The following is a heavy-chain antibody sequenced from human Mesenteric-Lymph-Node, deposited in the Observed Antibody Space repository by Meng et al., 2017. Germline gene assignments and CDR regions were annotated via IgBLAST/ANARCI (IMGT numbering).Heavy chain of an antibody. Sequence: SETLSLTCAISGDSVSSNSVTWNWIRQSPSRGLEWLGRTYYRSKWCYEYAVSVKSRITINPDTSKNQFSLQLNSVTPEDTAVYYCARERDDSSGYYYDYWGQGTLVTVSS. D-gene: IGHD3-22*01. J-gene: IGHJ4*02. V-gene: IGHV6-1*01. CDR2: TYYRSKWCY. CDR1: GDSVSSNSVT. CDR3: ARERDDSSGYYYDY.